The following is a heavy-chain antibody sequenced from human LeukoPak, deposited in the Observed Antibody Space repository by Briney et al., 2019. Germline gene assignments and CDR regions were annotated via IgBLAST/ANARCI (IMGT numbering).Heavy chain of an antibody. D-gene: IGHD3-3*01. CDR3: ARVSDYDFWSGSPPLGAFDI. CDR2: IYYSGST. Sequence: SETLSPTCTVSGGSISSYYWSWIRQPPGKGLEWIGYIYYSGSTNYNPSLKSRVTISVDTSKNQFSLKLSSVTAADTAVYYCARVSDYDFWSGSPPLGAFDIWGQGTMVTVSS. CDR1: GGSISSYY. J-gene: IGHJ3*02. V-gene: IGHV4-59*01.